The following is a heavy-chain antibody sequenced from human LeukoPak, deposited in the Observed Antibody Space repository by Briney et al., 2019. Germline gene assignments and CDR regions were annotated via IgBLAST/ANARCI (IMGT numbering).Heavy chain of an antibody. CDR3: AGRIAAAPDDAFDI. CDR1: GGSFSGYY. V-gene: IGHV4-34*01. D-gene: IGHD6-13*01. CDR2: INHSGST. J-gene: IGHJ3*02. Sequence: PSETLSLTCAVYGGSFSGYYWSWIRQPPGKGLEWIGEINHSGSTNYNPSLKSRVTISVDTSKNQFSLKLSSVTAADTAVYYCAGRIAAAPDDAFDIWGQGTMVTVSS.